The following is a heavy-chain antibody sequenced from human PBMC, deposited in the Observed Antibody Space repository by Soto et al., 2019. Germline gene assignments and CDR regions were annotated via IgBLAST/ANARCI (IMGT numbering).Heavy chain of an antibody. CDR3: ARDLWGYCGTDCYPLDV. CDR2: IYYSGST. D-gene: IGHD2-21*02. V-gene: IGHV4-59*01. Sequence: PSETLSLTCTVSGGSISSYYWSWIRQPPGKGLEWIGYIYYSGSTNYNPYLKSRVTISVDRSKNQFSLKLNSVTAADTAVYYCARDLWGYCGTDCYPLDVWGQGTTVTVSS. CDR1: GGSISSYY. J-gene: IGHJ6*02.